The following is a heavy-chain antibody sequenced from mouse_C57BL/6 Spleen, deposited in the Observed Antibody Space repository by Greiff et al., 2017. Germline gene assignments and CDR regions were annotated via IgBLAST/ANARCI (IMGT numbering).Heavy chain of an antibody. D-gene: IGHD4-1*01. J-gene: IGHJ4*01. CDR3: AALTGTDAMDY. CDR2: IYPGDGDT. V-gene: IGHV1-82*01. Sequence: QVQLQQSGPELVKPGASVKISCKASGYAFSSSWMNWVKQRPGKGLEWIGRIYPGDGDTNYNGKFKGKATLTADKTSSTAYMQRSSLTSEDSAVYFCAALTGTDAMDYWGQGTSVTVSS. CDR1: GYAFSSSW.